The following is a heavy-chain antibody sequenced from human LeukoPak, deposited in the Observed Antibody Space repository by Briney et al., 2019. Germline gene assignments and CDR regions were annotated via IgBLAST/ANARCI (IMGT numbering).Heavy chain of an antibody. CDR3: ARSRTIFGVVIFGY. V-gene: IGHV1-2*02. Sequence: ASVKVSCKASGYTFTGYYMHWVRQAPGQGLEWMGWINPNSGGTNYAQKFQGRVTMTWDTSISTAYMELSRLRSDDTAVYYCARSRTIFGVVIFGYWGQGTLVTVSS. D-gene: IGHD3-3*01. CDR2: INPNSGGT. J-gene: IGHJ4*02. CDR1: GYTFTGYY.